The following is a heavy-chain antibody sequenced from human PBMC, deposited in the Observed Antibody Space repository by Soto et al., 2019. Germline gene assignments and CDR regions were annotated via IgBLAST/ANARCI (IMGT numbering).Heavy chain of an antibody. CDR3: ARWSGRWELLDY. D-gene: IGHD1-26*01. Sequence: VQLVESGGGVVQPGRSLRLSCAASGFTFSSYGMHWVRQAPCKGLEWVAVIWYDGSNKYYADSVKGRFTISRDNSKNTLYLQMNSLRAEDTAVYYCARWSGRWELLDYWGQGTLVTVSS. CDR1: GFTFSSYG. J-gene: IGHJ4*02. V-gene: IGHV3-33*01. CDR2: IWYDGSNK.